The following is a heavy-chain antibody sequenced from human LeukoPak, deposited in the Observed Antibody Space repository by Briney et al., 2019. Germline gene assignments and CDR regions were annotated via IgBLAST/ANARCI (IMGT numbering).Heavy chain of an antibody. V-gene: IGHV3-30-3*01. CDR1: GFTFSSYA. Sequence: PGGSLRLSCAASGFTFSSYAMHWVRQAPGKGLEWVAVISYDGSNKYYADSVKGRLTISRDNSKNTLYLQMNSLRAEDTAVYYCASDAGEKGDYWGQGTLVTVSS. CDR3: ASDAGEKGDY. J-gene: IGHJ4*02. CDR2: ISYDGSNK. D-gene: IGHD3-10*01.